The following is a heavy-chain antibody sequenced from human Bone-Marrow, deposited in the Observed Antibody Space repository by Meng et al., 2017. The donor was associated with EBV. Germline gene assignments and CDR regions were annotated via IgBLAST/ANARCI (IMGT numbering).Heavy chain of an antibody. Sequence: LQLHESGSGLVKPSQTLSLTCVVSGGSIASGGYSWSWIRQPPGKGLEWIGYIYYSGSTNYNPSLKSRVTISVDTSKNQFSLKLSSVTAADTAVYYCARDNVDTAMVPHWGQGTLVTVSS. V-gene: IGHV4-30-2*01. CDR3: ARDNVDTAMVPH. CDR1: GGSIASGGYS. D-gene: IGHD5-18*01. J-gene: IGHJ4*02. CDR2: IYYSGST.